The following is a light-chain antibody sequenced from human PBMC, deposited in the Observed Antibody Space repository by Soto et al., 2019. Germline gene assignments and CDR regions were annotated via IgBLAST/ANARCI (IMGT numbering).Light chain of an antibody. J-gene: IGLJ1*01. Sequence: QSVLTQPASVSGSPGQSITISCAGTSSDFGGYTYVSWYQQHPGKAPKLIIYDVSNRPSGVSNRFSGSKSGNTASLTISGLQAEDEADYYCTSYTSSSTPYVFGGGTKVTVL. CDR3: TSYTSSSTPYV. CDR1: SSDFGGYTY. V-gene: IGLV2-14*01. CDR2: DVS.